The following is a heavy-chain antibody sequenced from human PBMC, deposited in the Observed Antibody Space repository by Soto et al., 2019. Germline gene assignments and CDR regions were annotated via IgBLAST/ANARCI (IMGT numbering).Heavy chain of an antibody. D-gene: IGHD2-2*01. V-gene: IGHV1-69*13. J-gene: IGHJ5*02. CDR1: GYTFTSYG. CDR2: IIPIFGTA. CDR3: ARLVLVPAATIPNWFDP. Sequence: ASVKVSCKASGYTFTSYGISWVRQAPGQGLEWMGGIIPIFGTANYAQKFQGRVTITADESTSTAYMELSSLRSEDTAVYYCARLVLVPAATIPNWFDPWGQGTLVTVSS.